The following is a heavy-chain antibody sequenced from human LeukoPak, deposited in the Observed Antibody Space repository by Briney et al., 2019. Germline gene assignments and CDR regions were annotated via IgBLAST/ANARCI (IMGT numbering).Heavy chain of an antibody. CDR1: GCSISSSNW. CDR2: IYHSGST. Sequence: SETLSLTCAVSGCSISSSNWWSWVRQPPGEGLEWIGEIYHSGSTNYNPSLKSRVTISVDKSKNQFSLKLSSVTAADTAVYYCAREYSSRGAFDIWGQGTMVTVSS. J-gene: IGHJ3*02. D-gene: IGHD6-19*01. CDR3: AREYSSRGAFDI. V-gene: IGHV4-4*02.